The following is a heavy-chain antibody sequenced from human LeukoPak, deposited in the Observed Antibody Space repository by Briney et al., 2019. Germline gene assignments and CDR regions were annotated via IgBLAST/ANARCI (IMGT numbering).Heavy chain of an antibody. J-gene: IGHJ4*02. Sequence: ASVKVSCKASGYTFTGYYMHWVRQATGQGLEWMGWMNPNSGNTGYAQKFQGRVTITRNTSISTAYMELSSLRSEDTAVYYCVIGGRGWYGYFDYWAQGPWVPVPS. D-gene: IGHD6-19*01. V-gene: IGHV1-8*03. CDR2: MNPNSGNT. CDR3: VIGGRGWYGYFDY. CDR1: GYTFTGYY.